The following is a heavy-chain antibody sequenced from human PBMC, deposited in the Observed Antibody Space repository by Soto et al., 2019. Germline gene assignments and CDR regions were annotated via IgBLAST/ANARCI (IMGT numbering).Heavy chain of an antibody. Sequence: ASVKVSCKASGYAFASHDINWVRQASGQGPEWMGSINPNSGGTAYAQKFQGRVTLTRNTSIRTAYMEVSSLRSEDTAVYYCARTPYSGFDPLDYXXQ. CDR2: INPNSGGT. CDR1: GYAFASHD. V-gene: IGHV1-8*01. D-gene: IGHD5-12*01. J-gene: IGHJ4*02. CDR3: ARTPYSGFDPLDY.